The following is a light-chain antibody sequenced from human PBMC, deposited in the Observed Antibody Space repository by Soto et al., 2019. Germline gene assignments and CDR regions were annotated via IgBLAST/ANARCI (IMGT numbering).Light chain of an antibody. CDR2: EGS. CDR3: CSYVGARTYV. CDR1: ISDVGSSGP. Sequence: QSVLSQPASVSVSPGQSITISCRESISDVGSSGPVSWYQHHAGQVPKLIIYEGSRRPSGVSSRFSGSKTGNTASLTITGLQAEDEANYYCCSYVGARTYVFGTGTKVTVL. V-gene: IGLV2-23*01. J-gene: IGLJ1*01.